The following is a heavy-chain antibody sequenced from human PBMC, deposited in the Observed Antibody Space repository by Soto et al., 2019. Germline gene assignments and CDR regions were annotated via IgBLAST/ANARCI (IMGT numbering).Heavy chain of an antibody. CDR2: MNPSSGNT. V-gene: IGHV1-8*01. D-gene: IGHD3-22*01. J-gene: IGHJ4*02. CDR3: ARSDPVQNYYDSSGYYPFDY. CDR1: GYTFTNYD. Sequence: ASVKVSCKASGYTFTNYDINWVRQATGQGLEWMGWMNPSSGNTGYIQKFQGRVTMTRNTSTSTAYMELSSLRSEDTAVYYCARSDPVQNYYDSSGYYPFDYWGQGTLVTVSS.